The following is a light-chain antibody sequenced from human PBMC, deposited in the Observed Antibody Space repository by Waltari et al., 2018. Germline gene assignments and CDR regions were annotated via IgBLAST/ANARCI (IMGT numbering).Light chain of an antibody. CDR2: DVS. J-gene: IGLJ1*01. Sequence: QSALTQPPSASGSPGQSVTISCTGTASDVGGYRYVSWCQQHPGKAPKLIIFDVSKRPPGVPDRFPGSKSGNTASLTVSGLQAEDEADYYCSSYAGSNNYVFGTGTKVTVL. V-gene: IGLV2-8*01. CDR1: ASDVGGYRY. CDR3: SSYAGSNNYV.